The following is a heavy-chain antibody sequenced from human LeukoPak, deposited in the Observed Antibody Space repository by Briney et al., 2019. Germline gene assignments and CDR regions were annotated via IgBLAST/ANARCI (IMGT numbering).Heavy chain of an antibody. Sequence: LPGGSLRLSCAASGFTFSSYAMSWVRQAPGKGLEWVSAISGSGGSTYYADSVKGRFTISRDNSKNTLYLQMNSLRAEDTAVYYCAKAGPGIAVAAPDYYYYGMDVWGQGTTVTVSS. CDR1: GFTFSSYA. CDR2: ISGSGGST. V-gene: IGHV3-23*01. D-gene: IGHD6-19*01. CDR3: AKAGPGIAVAAPDYYYYGMDV. J-gene: IGHJ6*02.